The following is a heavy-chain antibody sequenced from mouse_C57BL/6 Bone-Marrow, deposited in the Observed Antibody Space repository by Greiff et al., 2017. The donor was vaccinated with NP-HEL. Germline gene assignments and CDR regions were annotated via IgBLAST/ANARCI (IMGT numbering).Heavy chain of an antibody. D-gene: IGHD1-1*01. V-gene: IGHV5-16*01. CDR1: GFTFSDYY. CDR3: ARDQYGFDY. J-gene: IGHJ2*01. Sequence: EVKLMESEGGLVQPGSSMKLSCTASGFTFSDYYMAWVRQVPEKGLEWVANINYDGSSTYYLDSLKSRFIISRDNAKNILYLQMSSLKSEDTATYYCARDQYGFDYWGQGTTLTVSS. CDR2: INYDGSST.